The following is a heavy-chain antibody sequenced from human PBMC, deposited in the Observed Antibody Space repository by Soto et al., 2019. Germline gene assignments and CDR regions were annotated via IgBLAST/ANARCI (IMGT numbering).Heavy chain of an antibody. Sequence: GGSLRLSCAASGFTFSSYWMHWVRQAPGKGLVWVSRINSDGSSTSYADSVKGRFTISRDNAKNTLYLQMNSLRAEDTAVYYCARDGRGGRAKRYYYYYGMDVWGQGTTVTVSS. D-gene: IGHD3-10*01. CDR1: GFTFSSYW. V-gene: IGHV3-74*01. CDR2: INSDGSST. J-gene: IGHJ6*02. CDR3: ARDGRGGRAKRYYYYYGMDV.